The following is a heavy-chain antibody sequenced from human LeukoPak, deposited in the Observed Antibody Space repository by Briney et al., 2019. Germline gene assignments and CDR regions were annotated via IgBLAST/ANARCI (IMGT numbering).Heavy chain of an antibody. CDR3: ARDEGDDSSGYRH. J-gene: IGHJ4*02. CDR1: GYTFTAYY. V-gene: IGHV1-2*04. Sequence: ASVNVSCKASGYTFTAYYMHWVRQAPGQGLEWLGWINPNSGGTNYAQKFQGWVTMTRDTSISTAYMELSRLRSDDTAVYYCARDEGDDSSGYRHWGQGTLVTVSS. D-gene: IGHD3-22*01. CDR2: INPNSGGT.